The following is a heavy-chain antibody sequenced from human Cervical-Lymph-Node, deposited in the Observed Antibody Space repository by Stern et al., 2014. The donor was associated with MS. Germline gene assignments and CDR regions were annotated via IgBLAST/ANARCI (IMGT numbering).Heavy chain of an antibody. CDR2: IHHSGTT. V-gene: IGHV4-4*02. CDR1: GDSVSTDNW. J-gene: IGHJ5*02. D-gene: IGHD5-12*01. Sequence: QLQLQESGPGLVKPSGTLSLTCTVSGDSVSTDNWWSWVRQPPGKGLEWIGEIHHSGTTNYNPSLESRLIISVDKSKNQFSLNLKSVTAVDTAVYYCARASLSGYDWFDPWGQGTLVTVSP. CDR3: ARASLSGYDWFDP.